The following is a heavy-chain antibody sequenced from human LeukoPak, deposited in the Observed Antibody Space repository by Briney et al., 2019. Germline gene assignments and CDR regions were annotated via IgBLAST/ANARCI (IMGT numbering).Heavy chain of an antibody. CDR1: GGSFSGYY. Sequence: SETLSLTCAVYGGSFSGYYWSWIRQPPGKGLEWIGYIYYSGSTNYNPSLKSRVTMSVDTSKNQFSLKLSSVTAADTAVYYCARAYPPEYCSSTSCWSWFDPWGQGTLVTVSS. J-gene: IGHJ5*02. V-gene: IGHV4-59*12. CDR2: IYYSGST. D-gene: IGHD2-2*01. CDR3: ARAYPPEYCSSTSCWSWFDP.